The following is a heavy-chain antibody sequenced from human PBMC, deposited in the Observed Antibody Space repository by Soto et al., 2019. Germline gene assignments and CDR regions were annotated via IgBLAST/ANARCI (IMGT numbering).Heavy chain of an antibody. CDR3: AKLSSAYHYPPAVSYFDC. Sequence: GGSLRLSCAASGGTCRSYAMSWVRQAPGKGLEWVSAISGSDGSTYYADSVKGRFTISRDNSKNTLYLQMNSLRAEDTARYYCAKLSSAYHYPPAVSYFDCWAREPWSPSPQ. V-gene: IGHV3-23*01. J-gene: IGHJ4*02. CDR1: GGTCRSYA. D-gene: IGHD3-22*01. CDR2: ISGSDGST.